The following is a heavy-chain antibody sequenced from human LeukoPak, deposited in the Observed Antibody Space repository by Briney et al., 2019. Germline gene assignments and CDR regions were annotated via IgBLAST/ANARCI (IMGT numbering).Heavy chain of an antibody. CDR3: ARGGYYYDSSGYWRAFDI. Sequence: PSETLSLTCTVSGGSISSYYWSWIRQPPGKGLEWIGYIYYSRYTNYNPSLKSRVTISVDTSKNQFSLKMGTVTAADTAVYYCARGGYYYDSSGYWRAFDIWGQGTMVTVSS. CDR1: GGSISSYY. D-gene: IGHD3-22*01. CDR2: IYYSRYT. V-gene: IGHV4-59*01. J-gene: IGHJ3*02.